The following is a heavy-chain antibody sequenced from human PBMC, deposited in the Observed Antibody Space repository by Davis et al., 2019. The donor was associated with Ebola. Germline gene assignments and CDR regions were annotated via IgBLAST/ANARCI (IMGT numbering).Heavy chain of an antibody. CDR2: IYYSGTT. CDR1: GGSISSGGYY. CDR3: ARGSGTRWLGGY. V-gene: IGHV4-31*03. J-gene: IGHJ4*02. D-gene: IGHD5-12*01. Sequence: MPSETLSLTCSVAGGSISSGGYYWNWIRQHPGEGLEWIGIIYYSGTTHYNPSLKSRVIISRDTSKNQFSLKLSFVTAADTAVYYCARGSGTRWLGGYWGQGTLVTVSS.